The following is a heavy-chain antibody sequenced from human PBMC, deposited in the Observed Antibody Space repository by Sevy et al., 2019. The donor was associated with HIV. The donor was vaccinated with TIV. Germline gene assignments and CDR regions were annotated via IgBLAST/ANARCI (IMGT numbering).Heavy chain of an antibody. Sequence: GGSLRLSCAASGFTFSSYWMSWVRQAPGKGLEWVANIKQDGSQKYYVDSVKGRFTISRDNAKNSLYLQMNSLRAEDTAVYYCAREGTERGYSYGYYFDYWGQGTLVTVSS. D-gene: IGHD5-18*01. CDR1: GFTFSSYW. CDR2: IKQDGSQK. J-gene: IGHJ4*02. V-gene: IGHV3-7*01. CDR3: AREGTERGYSYGYYFDY.